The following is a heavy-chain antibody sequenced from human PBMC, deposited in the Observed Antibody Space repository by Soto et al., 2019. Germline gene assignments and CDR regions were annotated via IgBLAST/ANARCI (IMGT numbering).Heavy chain of an antibody. CDR2: IYYTETT. Sequence: LSLTCAVSGVSVTNGDYYWTWMRQSPGKGLEWIGNIYYTETTNYNPSLNSRLSISIDTSTNQFSLQLTSVTAADTAIYYCARQRRGGYWFDPWGQGTLVTVSS. CDR1: GVSVTNGDYY. V-gene: IGHV4-30-4*01. J-gene: IGHJ5*02. CDR3: ARQRRGGYWFDP.